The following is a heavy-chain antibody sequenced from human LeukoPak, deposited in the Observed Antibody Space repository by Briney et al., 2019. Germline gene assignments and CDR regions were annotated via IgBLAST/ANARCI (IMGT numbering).Heavy chain of an antibody. Sequence: GRSLRVSCAASGFTFSSYGMHWVRQAPGKVLEWVAVTWYDGSNKYYADSVKGRFTISRDNSKNTLWLQTNSVRAEDTAVYYCAGSYSVAGRIDYWGQGTLVTVSS. CDR2: TWYDGSNK. V-gene: IGHV3-33*01. D-gene: IGHD6-19*01. J-gene: IGHJ4*02. CDR1: GFTFSSYG. CDR3: AGSYSVAGRIDY.